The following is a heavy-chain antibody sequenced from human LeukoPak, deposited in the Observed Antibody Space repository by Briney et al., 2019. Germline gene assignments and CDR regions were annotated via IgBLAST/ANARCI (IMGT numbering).Heavy chain of an antibody. CDR3: ARVSVAATYFRAFDI. CDR2: INPSGGSP. CDR1: GGTFSSYA. Sequence: ASVKVSCKASGGTFSSYAISWVRQAPGQGLEWMGIINPSGGSPTYAQNFQGRVTMTRDTSTSTVYMDLRSLRSEDTAVYYCARVSVAATYFRAFDIWGQGTLVTVSS. D-gene: IGHD1-26*01. J-gene: IGHJ3*02. V-gene: IGHV1-46*01.